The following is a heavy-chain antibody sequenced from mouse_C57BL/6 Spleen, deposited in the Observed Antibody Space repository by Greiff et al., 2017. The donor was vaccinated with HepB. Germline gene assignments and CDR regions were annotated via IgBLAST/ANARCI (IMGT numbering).Heavy chain of an antibody. V-gene: IGHV10-1*01. CDR3: VRDYYGSGDY. Sequence: EAGGGLVQPKGSLKLSCAASGFSFNTYAMNWVRQAPGKGLEWVARIRSKSNNYATYYADSVKDRFTIPRDDSESMLYLQMNNLKTEDTAMYYCVRDYYGSGDYWGQGTTLTVSS. J-gene: IGHJ2*01. CDR1: GFSFNTYA. CDR2: IRSKSNNYAT. D-gene: IGHD1-1*01.